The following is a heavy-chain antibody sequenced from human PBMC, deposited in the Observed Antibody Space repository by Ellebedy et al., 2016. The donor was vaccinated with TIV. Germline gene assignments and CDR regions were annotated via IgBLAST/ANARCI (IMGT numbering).Heavy chain of an antibody. D-gene: IGHD6-19*01. CDR2: IYYSGTT. J-gene: IGHJ5*02. Sequence: GSLRLSXTVSGGSVTTGNNYWAWIRQSPGRGLEWIGTIYYSGTTYYSASLKSRVTMSVDTSRNQFSLKLTSVTVADTAIYFCARDEYYSSGWYSGFETWGQGTLVSVSS. CDR1: GGSVTTGNNY. CDR3: ARDEYYSSGWYSGFET. V-gene: IGHV4-39*02.